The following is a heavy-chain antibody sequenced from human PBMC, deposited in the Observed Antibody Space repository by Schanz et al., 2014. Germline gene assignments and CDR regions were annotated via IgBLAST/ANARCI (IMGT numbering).Heavy chain of an antibody. V-gene: IGHV3-48*01. CDR1: EFSFSSFG. D-gene: IGHD5-12*01. J-gene: IGHJ3*02. CDR3: AGAVATIRADSFDI. Sequence: EVQLVESGGGLVQPRGSLRLSCAASEFSFSSFGMNWVRQAPGKGLEWVSYISNSGTTIYYADSVKGRFTISRDNAKNSLYQQMNSLRAEDTAVYYCAGAVATIRADSFDIWGQGTMVAVSS. CDR2: ISNSGTTI.